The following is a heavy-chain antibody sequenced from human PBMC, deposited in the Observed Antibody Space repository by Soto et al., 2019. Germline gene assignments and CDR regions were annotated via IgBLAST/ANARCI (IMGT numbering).Heavy chain of an antibody. Sequence: QVQLQQWGAGLLKPSETLSLTCAVYGGFVSSGSYYWSWIRQPPGKGLEWIGEMSHRGGTHINPSLKSRVTISVDTSKNQFSLKMSSVTAADTALYYCARVERGTATTVVDAFDIWGPGTMVTVSS. V-gene: IGHV4-34*01. CDR2: MSHRGGT. J-gene: IGHJ3*02. D-gene: IGHD1-1*01. CDR1: GGFVSSGSYY. CDR3: ARVERGTATTVVDAFDI.